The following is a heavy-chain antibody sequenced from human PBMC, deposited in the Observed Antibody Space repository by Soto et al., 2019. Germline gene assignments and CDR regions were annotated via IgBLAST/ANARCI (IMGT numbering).Heavy chain of an antibody. D-gene: IGHD4-17*01. CDR1: GYTFTGYY. CDR3: ARSGLVSTVTLYYYYYGMDV. J-gene: IGHJ6*02. Sequence: ASVKVFCKASGYTFTGYYMHWVRQAPGQGLEWMGWINPNSGGTNYAQKFQGWATMTRDTSISTAYMELSRLRSDDTAVYYCARSGLVSTVTLYYYYYGMDVWGQGTTVTVS. V-gene: IGHV1-2*04. CDR2: INPNSGGT.